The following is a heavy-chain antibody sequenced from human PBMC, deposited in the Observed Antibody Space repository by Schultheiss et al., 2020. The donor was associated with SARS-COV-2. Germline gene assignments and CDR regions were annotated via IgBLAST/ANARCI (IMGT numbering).Heavy chain of an antibody. CDR3: AKGNDAFDI. J-gene: IGHJ3*02. Sequence: GGSLRLSCAASGFTFSSYGMHWVRQAPGKGLEWVAVIWYDGSNKYYADSVKGRFTISRDNSKNTLYLQMNSLRAEDTAVYYCAKGNDAFDIWGQGTMVTVSS. CDR1: GFTFSSYG. V-gene: IGHV3-33*06. CDR2: IWYDGSNK.